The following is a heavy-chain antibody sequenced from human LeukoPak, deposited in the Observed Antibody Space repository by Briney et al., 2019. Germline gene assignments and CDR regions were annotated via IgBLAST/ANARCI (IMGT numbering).Heavy chain of an antibody. CDR3: ARGASDEYFDY. CDR1: GFTFSSFE. CDR2: IQIDGITI. J-gene: IGHJ4*02. Sequence: GGSLRLSCATSGFTFSSFEMNWVRQAPGKGLEWVSYIQIDGITIHYADSVKGRFTISRDNANNSLYLQMNSLRAEDTAVYYCARGASDEYFDYWGQGTLVTVSS. V-gene: IGHV3-48*03.